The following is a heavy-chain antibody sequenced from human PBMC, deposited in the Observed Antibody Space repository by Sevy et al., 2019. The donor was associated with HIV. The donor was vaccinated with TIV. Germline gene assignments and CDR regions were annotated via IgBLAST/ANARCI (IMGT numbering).Heavy chain of an antibody. CDR3: TRSRPLLCMSSSRPFDY. V-gene: IGHV1-8*02. J-gene: IGHJ4*02. CDR1: GYTFTNYD. CDR2: MNPESGDT. Sequence: ASVKVSCKASGYTFTNYDINWVRQATGHGLEWMGRMNPESGDTGYAQKFQGRVTMTRDTSISTAYMELNSLRSEDSAVYYCTRSRPLLCMSSSRPFDYWGQGTLVTVSS. D-gene: IGHD3-10*02.